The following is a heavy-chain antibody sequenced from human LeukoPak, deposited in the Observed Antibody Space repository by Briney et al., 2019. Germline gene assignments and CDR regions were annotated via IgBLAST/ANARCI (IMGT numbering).Heavy chain of an antibody. V-gene: IGHV3-7*01. CDR3: ARDANYDYVWGSYPVY. Sequence: GGSLRLSCAASGFTFSSYWMSWVRQGPGKGLEWVANIKQDGSEKYYVVSVKGRFTISRDNAKNSLYLQMNSLRAEDTAVYYCARDANYDYVWGSYPVYWGQGTLVTVSS. CDR1: GFTFSSYW. J-gene: IGHJ4*02. CDR2: IKQDGSEK. D-gene: IGHD3-16*02.